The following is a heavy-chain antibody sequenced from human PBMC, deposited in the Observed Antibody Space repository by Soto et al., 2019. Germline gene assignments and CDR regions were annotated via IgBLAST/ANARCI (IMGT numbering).Heavy chain of an antibody. CDR1: GGTFSSYA. Sequence: SVKVSCKASGGTFSSYAISWVRQAPGQGLEWMGGIIPIFGTANYAQKFQGRVTITADESTSTAYMELSSLRSEDTAVYYCSRGEWSDYGMDVWGQGTTVTVSS. V-gene: IGHV1-69*13. CDR3: SRGEWSDYGMDV. J-gene: IGHJ6*02. D-gene: IGHD3-3*01. CDR2: IIPIFGTA.